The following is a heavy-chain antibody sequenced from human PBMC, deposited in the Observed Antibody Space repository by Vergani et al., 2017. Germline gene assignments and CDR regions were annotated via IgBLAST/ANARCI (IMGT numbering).Heavy chain of an antibody. CDR1: GFTFSSYS. D-gene: IGHD6-19*01. V-gene: IGHV3-21*01. CDR2: ISSSSSYI. CDR3: ASISGWHHDAFDI. Sequence: EVQLVESGGGLVKPGGSLRLSCAASGFTFSSYSMNWVRQAPGKGLEWGSSISSSSSYIYYADSVKGRFTISRDNAKNSLYLQMNSLRAEDTAVYYCASISGWHHDAFDIWGQGTMVTVSS. J-gene: IGHJ3*02.